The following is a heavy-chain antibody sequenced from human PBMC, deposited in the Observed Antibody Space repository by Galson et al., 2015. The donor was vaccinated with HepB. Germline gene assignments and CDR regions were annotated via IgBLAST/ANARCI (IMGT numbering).Heavy chain of an antibody. J-gene: IGHJ3*02. V-gene: IGHV1-69*13. CDR3: ARHRIVGATSAFGI. D-gene: IGHD1-26*01. CDR2: IIPIFGTA. Sequence: SVKVSCKASGGTFSSYAISWVRQAPGQGLEWMGGIIPIFGTANYAQKFQGRVTITADESTSTAYMELSSLRSEDTAVYYCARHRIVGATSAFGIWGQGTMVTVSS. CDR1: GGTFSSYA.